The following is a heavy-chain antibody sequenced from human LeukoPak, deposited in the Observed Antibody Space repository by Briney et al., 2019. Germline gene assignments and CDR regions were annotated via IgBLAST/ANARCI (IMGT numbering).Heavy chain of an antibody. J-gene: IGHJ4*02. Sequence: PGGFLRLSCVASGFTFSNYWMSWVRQAPGKGLEWVANIKLDGSETYYVDSVRGRFTISRDNAKNSLYLQMNSLRAEDTAVYYCARGRRLGDYFDYWGQGTLVTVSS. D-gene: IGHD3-16*01. CDR1: GFTFSNYW. CDR2: IKLDGSET. V-gene: IGHV3-7*01. CDR3: ARGRRLGDYFDY.